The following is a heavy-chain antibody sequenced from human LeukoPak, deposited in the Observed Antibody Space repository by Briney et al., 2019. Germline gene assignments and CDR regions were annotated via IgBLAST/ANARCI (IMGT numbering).Heavy chain of an antibody. J-gene: IGHJ3*02. CDR3: ARSDQYQLLADAFDI. V-gene: IGHV3-30-3*01. CDR2: ISYDGSNK. D-gene: IGHD2-2*01. CDR1: GFTFSSYA. Sequence: GGSLRLSCAASGFTFSSYAMHWVRQAPGKGLEWVAVISYDGSNKYYADSVKGRFTISRDNSKNTLYLQMNSLRAEDTAVYYCARSDQYQLLADAFDIWGQGTMVTVSS.